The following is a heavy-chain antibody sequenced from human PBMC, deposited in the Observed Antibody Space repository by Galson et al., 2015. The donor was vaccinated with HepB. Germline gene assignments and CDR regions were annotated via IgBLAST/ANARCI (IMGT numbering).Heavy chain of an antibody. V-gene: IGHV3-7*03. J-gene: IGHJ4*02. D-gene: IGHD5-12*01. CDR2: IKQDGSQK. CDR3: ARVNNEWLRAYTYTYPKFVSFDY. CDR1: GFTFTTSW. Sequence: SLRLSCAASGFTFTTSWMSWVRQAPGKGLEWVATIKQDGSQKFYVDSVKGRFTISRDNAKDSVFLQMGSLRAADTALYYCARVNNEWLRAYTYTYPKFVSFDYWGQGILVTVSS.